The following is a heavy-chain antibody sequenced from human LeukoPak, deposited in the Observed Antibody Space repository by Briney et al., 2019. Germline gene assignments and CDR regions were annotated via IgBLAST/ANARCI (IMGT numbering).Heavy chain of an antibody. CDR3: ARYRGAVAGNYFDY. D-gene: IGHD6-19*01. CDR1: GGSIISSSYY. J-gene: IGHJ4*02. CDR2: IFYSGST. Sequence: SETLSVTCTVSGGSIISSSYYWGWIRQPPGKGLEWIGSIFYSGSTYYNPSLQSRVTISVDTSKNQFSLKLSSVTATDTAVYYCARYRGAVAGNYFDYWGQGTLVTVSS. V-gene: IGHV4-39*01.